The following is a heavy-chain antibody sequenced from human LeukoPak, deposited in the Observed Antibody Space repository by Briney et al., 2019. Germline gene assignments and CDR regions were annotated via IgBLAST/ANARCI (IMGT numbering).Heavy chain of an antibody. CDR3: ARARSRHSSSSPGWFDP. Sequence: GASVKVSCKASGGTFSSYDISWVRQAPGQGLEWMGGIIPIFGTANYAQKFQGRVTITADESTSTAYMELSSLRSEDTAVYYCARARSRHSSSSPGWFDPWGQGTLVTVSS. CDR1: GGTFSSYD. D-gene: IGHD6-13*01. V-gene: IGHV1-69*13. J-gene: IGHJ5*02. CDR2: IIPIFGTA.